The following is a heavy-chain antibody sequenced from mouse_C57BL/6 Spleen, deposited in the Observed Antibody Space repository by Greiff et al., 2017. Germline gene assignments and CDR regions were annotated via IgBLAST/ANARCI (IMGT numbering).Heavy chain of an antibody. D-gene: IGHD1-1*01. J-gene: IGHJ3*01. Sequence: EVKLQESGPGLVKPSQSLSLTCSVTGYSITSGYYWNWIRQFPGNKLEWMGYISYDGSNNYNPSLKNRISITRDTSKNQFFLKLNSVTTEDTATYYCASPLYYYGSSFAYWGQGTLVTVSA. CDR3: ASPLYYYGSSFAY. CDR1: GYSITSGYY. V-gene: IGHV3-6*01. CDR2: ISYDGSN.